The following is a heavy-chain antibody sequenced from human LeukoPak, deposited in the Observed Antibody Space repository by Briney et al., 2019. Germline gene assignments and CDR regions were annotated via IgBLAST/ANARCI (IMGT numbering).Heavy chain of an antibody. V-gene: IGHV4-39*07. CDR1: GGSISSSSYY. D-gene: IGHD6-19*01. J-gene: IGHJ5*02. CDR3: ARDLNNGYSSGWYESWFDP. Sequence: SETLSLTCTVSGGSISSSSYYWGWIRQPPGKGLEWIGSIYYSGSTYYNPSLKSRVTISVDTSKNQFSLKLSSVTAADTAVYYCARDLNNGYSSGWYESWFDPWGQGTLVTVSS. CDR2: IYYSGST.